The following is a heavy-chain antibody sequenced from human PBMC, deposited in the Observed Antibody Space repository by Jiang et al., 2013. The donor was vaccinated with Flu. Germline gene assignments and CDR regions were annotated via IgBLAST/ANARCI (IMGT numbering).Heavy chain of an antibody. CDR3: AKDPSPYDFVAEYYFDY. V-gene: IGHV3-30*04. CDR1: GFTFSSYA. J-gene: IGHJ4*02. D-gene: IGHD3-3*01. CDR2: ISYDGSNK. Sequence: VQLLESGGGVVQPGRSLRLSCAASGFTFSSYAMHWVRQAPGKGLEWVAVISYDGSNKYYADSVKGRFTISRDNSKNTLYLQMNSLRAEDTAVYYCAKDPSPYDFVAEYYFDYWGQGTLVTVSS.